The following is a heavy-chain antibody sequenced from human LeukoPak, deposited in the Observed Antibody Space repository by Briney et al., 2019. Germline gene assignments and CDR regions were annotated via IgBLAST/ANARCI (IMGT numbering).Heavy chain of an antibody. Sequence: GGSLRLSCTASGFTFGDYAMSWFRQAPGKGLEWVGFIRSKAYGGTTDYTAPVKGRFTISRDDSKNTVYLQMNSLKIEDTAVYYCTTRSSPWGQGTLVTVSS. CDR1: GFTFGDYA. V-gene: IGHV3-49*01. J-gene: IGHJ4*02. CDR2: IRSKAYGGTT. CDR3: TTRSSP.